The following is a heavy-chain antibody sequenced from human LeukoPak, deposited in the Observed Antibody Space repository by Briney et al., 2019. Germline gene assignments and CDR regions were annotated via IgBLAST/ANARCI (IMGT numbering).Heavy chain of an antibody. CDR3: AKDTGDIVATIFDY. Sequence: GGSLRLSCAASGFTFSSYGTHWVRQAPGKGLEWVAFIRYDGSNKYYADSVKGRFTISRDNSKNTLYLQMNSLRAEDTAVYYCAKDTGDIVATIFDYWGQGTLVTVSS. V-gene: IGHV3-30*02. CDR1: GFTFSSYG. J-gene: IGHJ4*02. CDR2: IRYDGSNK. D-gene: IGHD5-12*01.